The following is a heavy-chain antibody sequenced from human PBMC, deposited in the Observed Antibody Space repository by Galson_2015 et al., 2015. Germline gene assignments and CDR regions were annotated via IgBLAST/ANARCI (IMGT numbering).Heavy chain of an antibody. CDR1: GFSFYSHA. Sequence: SLRLSCAASGFSFYSHAVTWVRQAPGKGLEWVSPISGTGGATYYADSVKGRFTISRDNSKSTLYLRMNSLRPEDTAMYYCAKAYYYDSSGYIGVRENALDIWGQGTMVGFSS. J-gene: IGHJ3*02. CDR3: AKAYYYDSSGYIGVRENALDI. D-gene: IGHD3-22*01. CDR2: ISGTGGAT. V-gene: IGHV3-23*01.